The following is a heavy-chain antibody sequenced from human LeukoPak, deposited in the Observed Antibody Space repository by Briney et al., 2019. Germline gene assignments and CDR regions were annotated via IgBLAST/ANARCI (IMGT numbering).Heavy chain of an antibody. D-gene: IGHD3-10*01. CDR3: ARLNYYGSGIAEY. Sequence: SETLSLTCAVSGYSISSGYYWGWIRQPPGKGLEWIGNVYHSGTTYYNPSLRRRVTLSVDTSKNQFSLTLTSVTAADTAMYYCARLNYYGSGIAEYWGQGTLVTVSS. V-gene: IGHV4-38-2*01. CDR1: GYSISSGYY. J-gene: IGHJ4*02. CDR2: VYHSGTT.